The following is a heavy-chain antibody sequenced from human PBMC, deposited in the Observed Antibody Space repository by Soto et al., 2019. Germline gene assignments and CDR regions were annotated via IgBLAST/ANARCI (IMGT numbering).Heavy chain of an antibody. Sequence: SETLSLTCTVSGGSISSGDYYWSWIRQPPGKGLEWIGYIYYSGSTHYNPSLKSRVTISVDTSKNQFSLKLSSVTAADTAVYYCARGYCSSTSCRTFDYWGQGTLVTVSS. V-gene: IGHV4-30-4*01. CDR3: ARGYCSSTSCRTFDY. CDR1: GGSISSGDYY. J-gene: IGHJ4*02. D-gene: IGHD2-2*01. CDR2: IYYSGST.